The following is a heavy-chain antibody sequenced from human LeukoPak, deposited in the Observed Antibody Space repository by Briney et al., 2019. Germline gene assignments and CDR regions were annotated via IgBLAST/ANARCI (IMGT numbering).Heavy chain of an antibody. J-gene: IGHJ4*02. CDR1: GFTFSSYW. Sequence: PGGSLRLSCAASGFTFSSYWMSWVRQAPGKGLEWVGFIRGKAYGGTTEYAASVKGRFTISRDDSKSIAYLQMNSLKTEDTAVYYCTRTSMVRGVIDYWGQGTLVTVSS. CDR3: TRTSMVRGVIDY. D-gene: IGHD3-10*01. CDR2: IRGKAYGGTT. V-gene: IGHV3-49*04.